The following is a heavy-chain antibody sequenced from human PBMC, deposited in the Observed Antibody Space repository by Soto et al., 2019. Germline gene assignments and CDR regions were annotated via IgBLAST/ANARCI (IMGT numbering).Heavy chain of an antibody. J-gene: IGHJ4*02. D-gene: IGHD2-2*01. V-gene: IGHV3-30-3*01. CDR3: ARDKDVVVPAVSILDY. CDR1: GFTFSSYA. Sequence: GGSLRLSCAASGFTFSSYAMHWVRQAPGKGLEWVAVISYDGSNKYYADSVKGRFTISRDNSKNTLYLQMNSLRAGDTAVYYCARDKDVVVPAVSILDYWGQGTLVTVSS. CDR2: ISYDGSNK.